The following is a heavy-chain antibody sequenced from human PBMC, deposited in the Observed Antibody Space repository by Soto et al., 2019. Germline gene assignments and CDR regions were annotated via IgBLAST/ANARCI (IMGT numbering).Heavy chain of an antibody. V-gene: IGHV4-39*01. Sequence: KTSETLTLTCTDSGGSISSSSYYWGWIRQPPGKGLEWIGSIYYSGSTYYNPSLKSRVTISVDTSKNQFSLKLSSVTAADTAVYYCARRNSGWAYNWFDPWGQGTLVTVSS. CDR3: ARRNSGWAYNWFDP. CDR2: IYYSGST. D-gene: IGHD6-19*01. J-gene: IGHJ5*02. CDR1: GGSISSSSYY.